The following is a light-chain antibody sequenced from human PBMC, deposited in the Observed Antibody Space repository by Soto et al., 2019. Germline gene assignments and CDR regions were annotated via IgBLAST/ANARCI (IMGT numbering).Light chain of an antibody. Sequence: EIVLTQSPGPLSLSPGERATLSCSASQSVSSSYLAWYQQKPGQAPRLLIYRTSNRATGIPDRFSGSGSGTDFTLTISRLEPEDFAVYWCQQYDSSPRTFGQGTKVDIK. J-gene: IGKJ1*01. CDR3: QQYDSSPRT. CDR2: RTS. V-gene: IGKV3-20*01. CDR1: QSVSSSY.